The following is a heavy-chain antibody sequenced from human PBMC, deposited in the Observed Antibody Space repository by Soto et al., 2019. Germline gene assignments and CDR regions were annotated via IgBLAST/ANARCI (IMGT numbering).Heavy chain of an antibody. CDR2: IIPFHGVT. CDR1: GGTFSPYT. J-gene: IGHJ4*02. Sequence: QVQLVQSGAEVKKPGSSVKVSCKASGGTFSPYTINWARQAPGQGLEWMGRIIPFHGVTNYAQKFQARVTITADKSTGTAYMELSGLRFEDTAMYYCTRDWEITVSTWSFGGFWGRGTLVTVSS. V-gene: IGHV1-69*08. D-gene: IGHD3-10*01. CDR3: TRDWEITVSTWSFGGF.